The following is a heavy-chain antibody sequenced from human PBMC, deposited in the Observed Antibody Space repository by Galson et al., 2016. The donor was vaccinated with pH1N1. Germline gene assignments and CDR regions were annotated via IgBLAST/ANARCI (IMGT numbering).Heavy chain of an antibody. J-gene: IGHJ4*02. CDR1: GFTFSSHG. CDR3: AKDVAVAGVDD. Sequence: SLRLSCAASGFTFSSHGMSWVRQTPGRGLEWLSHITGGGRTYAADSVKGRFTISRDNSKNTVYLEMNSLRAEDTAVYFCAKDVAVAGVDDWGQGTLVTVSS. CDR2: ITGGGRT. V-gene: IGHV3-23*01. D-gene: IGHD6-19*01.